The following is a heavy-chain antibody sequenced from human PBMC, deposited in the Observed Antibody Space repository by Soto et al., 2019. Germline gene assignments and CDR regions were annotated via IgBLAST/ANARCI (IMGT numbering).Heavy chain of an antibody. J-gene: IGHJ6*03. CDR3: ARDRAFCSGTNCRRGSIYYYYMDV. V-gene: IGHV3-7*01. D-gene: IGHD2-2*01. Sequence: EVHLVESGGGLVQPGGSLRLSCAASGFPFSGHWMSWVRQAPGKGLEWVAHIKQDGSETFYVGSVKGRFTISRDNAKNSLDLQMNSLRAEDTALYYCARDRAFCSGTNCRRGSIYYYYMDVWGNGTTVTVSS. CDR2: IKQDGSET. CDR1: GFPFSGHW.